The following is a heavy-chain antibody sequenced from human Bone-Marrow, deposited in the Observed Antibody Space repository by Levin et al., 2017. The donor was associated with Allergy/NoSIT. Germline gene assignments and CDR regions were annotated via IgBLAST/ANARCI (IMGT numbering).Heavy chain of an antibody. CDR1: GGSVSSSQNY. CDR3: ARQGGVFTYASSWQVDS. CDR2: IYSPGGT. J-gene: IGHJ4*02. D-gene: IGHD3-22*01. Sequence: SETLSLTCRVSGGSVSSSQNYWGWIRQTPGKGLEWIGTIYSPGGTYHNPSLKSRLTISVDTSKNQFSLNLNSVTAADTSVYFCARQGGVFTYASSWQVDSWGQGIRVTVP. V-gene: IGHV4-39*01.